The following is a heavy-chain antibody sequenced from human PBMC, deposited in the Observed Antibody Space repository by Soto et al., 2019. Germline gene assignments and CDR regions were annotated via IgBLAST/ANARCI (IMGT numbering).Heavy chain of an antibody. CDR2: TYYRSKWYN. CDR3: ARGPEYSSSPSRYYYYYYGMDV. V-gene: IGHV6-1*01. Sequence: SQTLSLTCAISGDSVSNNSAAWNWIRQSPSRGLEWLGRTYYRSKWYNDCAVSVKSRITINPDTSKNQFSLQLNSVTPEDTAVYYCARGPEYSSSPSRYYYYYYGMDVWGQGTTVTVSS. D-gene: IGHD6-6*01. CDR1: GDSVSNNSAA. J-gene: IGHJ6*02.